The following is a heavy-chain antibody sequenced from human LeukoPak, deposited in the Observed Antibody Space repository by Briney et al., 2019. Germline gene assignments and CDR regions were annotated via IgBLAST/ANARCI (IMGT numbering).Heavy chain of an antibody. CDR1: GYPFSDYY. J-gene: IGHJ4*02. V-gene: IGHV1-2*02. CDR3: ARLSAL. CDR2: INPRNGDT. Sequence: ASVKVSCKTSGYPFSDYYIHWIRQASGQGLESMGWINPRNGDTKYAQRSQGRLTITMDTSIDTVYMELRSLRYDDTAVYYCARLSALWGQGTLVTVSS.